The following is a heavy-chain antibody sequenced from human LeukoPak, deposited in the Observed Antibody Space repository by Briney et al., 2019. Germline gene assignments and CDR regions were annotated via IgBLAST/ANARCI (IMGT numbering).Heavy chain of an antibody. CDR3: ARELGRPSLAPFDY. V-gene: IGHV3-23*01. CDR1: GFTFRSYA. CDR2: ISGSGAKT. J-gene: IGHJ4*02. D-gene: IGHD3-16*01. Sequence: GGSPRLSCEASGFTFRSYAMTWVRQAPGKGLEWVSAISGSGAKTYYADSVKGRFTISRDNSKNTLYLQMNSLRAEDTAVYYCARELGRPSLAPFDYWGQGTLVTVSS.